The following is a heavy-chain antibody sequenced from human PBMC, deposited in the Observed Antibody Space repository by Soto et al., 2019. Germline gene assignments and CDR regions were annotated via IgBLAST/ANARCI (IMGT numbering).Heavy chain of an antibody. CDR2: IHNSGNT. CDR3: ARARGGDFGDYASLFDY. V-gene: IGHV4-30-4*01. CDR1: GGSVSNGDYL. Sequence: QVQLQESGPGLVKPSQTLSLTCTVSGGSVSNGDYLWSWIRQRPGKGLEWIGYIHNSGNTYYNPSLKSRVTIYLDTSKNQFSLKLTSVTAADTALYYCARARGGDFGDYASLFDYWGQGTLVTVSS. J-gene: IGHJ4*02. D-gene: IGHD4-17*01.